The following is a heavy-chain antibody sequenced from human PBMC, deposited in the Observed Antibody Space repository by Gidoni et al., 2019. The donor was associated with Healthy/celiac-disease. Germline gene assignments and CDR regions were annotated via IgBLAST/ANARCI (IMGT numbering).Heavy chain of an antibody. J-gene: IGHJ5*02. CDR2: IYHSGST. Sequence: QVQLQESGPGLVKPSETLSLTCAVSGYSISSGYYWGWIRQPPGKGLEWIGSIYHSGSTYYNPSLKSRVTISVDTSKNQFSLKLSSVTAADTAVYYCAREPYCSSTSCYSAGWFDPWGQGTLVTVSS. CDR1: GYSISSGYY. D-gene: IGHD2-2*01. V-gene: IGHV4-38-2*01. CDR3: AREPYCSSTSCYSAGWFDP.